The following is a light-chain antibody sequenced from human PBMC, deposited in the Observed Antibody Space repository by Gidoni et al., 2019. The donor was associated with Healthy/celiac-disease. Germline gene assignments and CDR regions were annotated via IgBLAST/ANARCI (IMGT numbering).Light chain of an antibody. CDR1: ALPKKY. Sequence: SYELTQPPSVSVSPGQTARITCSGDALPKKYAYWYQQKSGQAPVLVIYEDSKRPSGIPARFSGSSSGTMATLTISGAQVEDEADYYCYSTDSSGNRLFGTGTKVTVL. CDR2: EDS. CDR3: YSTDSSGNRL. J-gene: IGLJ1*01. V-gene: IGLV3-10*01.